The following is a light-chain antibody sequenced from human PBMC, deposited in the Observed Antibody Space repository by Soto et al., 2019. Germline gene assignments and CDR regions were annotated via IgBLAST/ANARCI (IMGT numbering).Light chain of an antibody. J-gene: IGLJ1*01. V-gene: IGLV2-14*01. CDR2: EVS. Sequence: QSALTQPASVSGSPGQSITISCTGTSSDVGGYNYVSWYQQHPGKAPKLMIYEVSNRPSGVSNRFSGSKSGNTASLTISGLQAEDEADYYCSSYTSSSTLSYAFGTGTKLTVL. CDR1: SSDVGGYNY. CDR3: SSYTSSSTLSYA.